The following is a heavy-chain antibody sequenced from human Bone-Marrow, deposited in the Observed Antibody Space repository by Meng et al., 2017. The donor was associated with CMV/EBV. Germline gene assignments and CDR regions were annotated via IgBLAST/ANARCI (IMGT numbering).Heavy chain of an antibody. CDR1: GGSFSGYY. CDR2: IYYSGST. Sequence: SETLSLTCAVYGGSFSGYYWSWIRQPPGKGLEWIGYIYYSGSTNYNPSLKSRVTISVDTSKNQFSLKLSSVTAADTAVYYCARLWFGGTMDVWGQGTTVTVSS. CDR3: ARLWFGGTMDV. V-gene: IGHV4-59*01. J-gene: IGHJ6*02. D-gene: IGHD3-10*01.